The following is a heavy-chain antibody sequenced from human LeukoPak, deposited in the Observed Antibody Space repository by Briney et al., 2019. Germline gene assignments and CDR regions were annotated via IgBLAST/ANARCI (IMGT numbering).Heavy chain of an antibody. Sequence: ASVKVSCKASGYTFTSYYMHWVRQAPGRGLEWMGIINPSGGSTSYAQKFQGRVTMTRDMSTSTVYMELSSLRSEDTAVYYCARDYLTGNAFDIWGQGTMVTVSS. CDR2: INPSGGST. J-gene: IGHJ3*02. V-gene: IGHV1-46*01. CDR3: ARDYLTGNAFDI. D-gene: IGHD7-27*01. CDR1: GYTFTSYY.